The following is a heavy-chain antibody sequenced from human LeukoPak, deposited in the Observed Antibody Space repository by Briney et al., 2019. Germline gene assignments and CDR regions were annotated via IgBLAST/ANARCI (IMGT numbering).Heavy chain of an antibody. Sequence: GGSLRLSCAASGFTFSYYAMSWVRQAPGKGPVWVSRINSDGSSTTYADSVKGRFTISRDNAKSTLYLQMNSLRAEDTAVYYCARSYGMDVWGQGTTVTVSS. J-gene: IGHJ6*02. CDR1: GFTFSYYA. CDR2: INSDGSST. V-gene: IGHV3-74*01. CDR3: ARSYGMDV.